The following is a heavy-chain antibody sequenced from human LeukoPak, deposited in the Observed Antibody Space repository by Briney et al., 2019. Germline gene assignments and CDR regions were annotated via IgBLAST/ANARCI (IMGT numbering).Heavy chain of an antibody. CDR2: VNEDGSGK. Sequence: AGGSLTLSCTASGFSFRSFCMSWVRHAPGGGLEWVANVNEDGSGKDYVESVQGRFTIYKDNAKHSLYLQMLSLGAEDAALYYSARDMVPPRIFWDYWGQGTLVTVSS. CDR1: GFSFRSFC. J-gene: IGHJ4*02. V-gene: IGHV3-7*05. CDR3: ARDMVPPRIFWDY. D-gene: IGHD3-3*01.